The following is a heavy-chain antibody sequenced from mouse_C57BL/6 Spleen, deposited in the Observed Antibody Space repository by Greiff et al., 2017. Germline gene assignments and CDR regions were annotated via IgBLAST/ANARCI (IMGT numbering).Heavy chain of an antibody. CDR1: GFSLTSYG. V-gene: IGHV2-6*03. CDR3: ARAYYSNYKEGAMDY. CDR2: IWSDGST. Sequence: VKLMESGPGLVAPSQSLSITCTVSGFSLTSYGVHWVRQPPGKGLEWLVVIWSDGSTTYNSALKSRLSISKDNSKSQVFLKMNSLQTDDTAMYYCARAYYSNYKEGAMDYWGQGTSVTVSS. J-gene: IGHJ4*01. D-gene: IGHD2-5*01.